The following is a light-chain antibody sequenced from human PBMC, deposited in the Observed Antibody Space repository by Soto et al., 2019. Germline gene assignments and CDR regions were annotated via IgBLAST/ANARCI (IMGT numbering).Light chain of an antibody. CDR1: QSVSSS. CDR2: GAS. J-gene: IGKJ1*01. V-gene: IGKV3-20*01. Sequence: EIVMSQSPATLSVSPGERATLSCRASQSVSSSLAWYQQKPGQTPRLLIYGASTRATGIPARFSGSGSGTDFTLTISRLEPEHFAVYYCQQYGSSPPTFGQGTKVDI. CDR3: QQYGSSPPT.